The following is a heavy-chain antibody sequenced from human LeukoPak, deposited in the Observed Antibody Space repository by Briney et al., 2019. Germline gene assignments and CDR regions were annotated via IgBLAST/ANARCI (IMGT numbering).Heavy chain of an antibody. CDR2: INKDGSEE. V-gene: IGHV3-7*03. Sequence: QAGGSLRLSCAASGFTFSDFYMSWVRQAPGKWLEWVANINKDGSEEKYVDSVKGRFTISRDNAKNSLYLQMSSLRADDTAVYYCARWPHCQDFWGRGTRVTVSS. J-gene: IGHJ4*02. CDR3: ARWPHCQDF. CDR1: GFTFSDFY.